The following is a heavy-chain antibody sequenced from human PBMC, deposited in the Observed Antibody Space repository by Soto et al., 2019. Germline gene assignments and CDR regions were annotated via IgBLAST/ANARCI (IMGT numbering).Heavy chain of an antibody. CDR1: GYTFTSYA. Sequence: GASVKVSWKAAGYTFTSYAMHWGRQAPGQRLEWMGWINAGNGNTKYSQKFQGRVTITRDTSASTAYMELSSLRSEDTAVYYCARSDIVVVPAALAENWFDPWGQGTLVTVSS. V-gene: IGHV1-3*01. J-gene: IGHJ5*02. D-gene: IGHD2-2*01. CDR3: ARSDIVVVPAALAENWFDP. CDR2: INAGNGNT.